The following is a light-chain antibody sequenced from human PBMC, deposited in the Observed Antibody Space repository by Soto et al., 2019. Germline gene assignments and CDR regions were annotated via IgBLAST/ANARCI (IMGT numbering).Light chain of an antibody. V-gene: IGKV3-15*01. J-gene: IGKJ1*01. CDR1: QSVSSN. CDR2: GAS. CDR3: QQYNNWPRRT. Sequence: EIVMTQSPAALSVSPGERATLSCRASQSVSSNLAWYQQNPGQAPRLLIYGASTRATGIPARFGGSGSGTEFTLTISSLQSEDFAVYYCQQYNNWPRRTFGQGTKVDIK.